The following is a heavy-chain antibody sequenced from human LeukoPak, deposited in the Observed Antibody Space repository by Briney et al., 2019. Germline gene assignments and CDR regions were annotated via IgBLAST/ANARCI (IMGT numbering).Heavy chain of an antibody. D-gene: IGHD3-10*01. J-gene: IGHJ4*02. CDR1: GFTFSSYG. Sequence: GGSLRLSCAASGFTFSSYGMHWVRQAPGKGLEWVAVISYDGSNKYYADSVKGRFTISRDNSKNTLYLQMNSLRAEDTAVYYCAKDSINVLLWFGELPCALDYWGQGTLVTVSS. CDR2: ISYDGSNK. CDR3: AKDSINVLLWFGELPCALDY. V-gene: IGHV3-30*18.